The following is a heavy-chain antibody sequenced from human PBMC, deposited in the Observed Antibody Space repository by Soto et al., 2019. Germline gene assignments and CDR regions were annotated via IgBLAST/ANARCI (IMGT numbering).Heavy chain of an antibody. Sequence: ASVKVSCKASGYTFTSYGISWVRQAPGQGLEWMGWISAYNGNTNYAQKVQGRVTMTTDTSTSTAYMELRSLRSDDTAVYYCARDCSSNSCFPVYWEQGTLVNVSS. D-gene: IGHD2-2*01. J-gene: IGHJ4*02. CDR3: ARDCSSNSCFPVY. CDR2: ISAYNGNT. CDR1: GYTFTSYG. V-gene: IGHV1-18*04.